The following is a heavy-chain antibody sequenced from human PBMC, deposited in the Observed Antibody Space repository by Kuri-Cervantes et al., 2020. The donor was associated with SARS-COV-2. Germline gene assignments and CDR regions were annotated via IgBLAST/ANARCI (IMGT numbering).Heavy chain of an antibody. D-gene: IGHD5-12*01. CDR3: ARDANYGSRLPRKFDY. CDR1: GFTFSSYS. CDR2: ISSSSSTI. Sequence: GESLKISCAASGFTFSSYSMNWVRQAPGKGLEWVSYISSSSSTIYYADSVKGRFTISRDNAKNSLYLQMNSLRDEDTAVYYCARDANYGSRLPRKFDYWGQGTLVTVSS. J-gene: IGHJ4*02. V-gene: IGHV3-48*02.